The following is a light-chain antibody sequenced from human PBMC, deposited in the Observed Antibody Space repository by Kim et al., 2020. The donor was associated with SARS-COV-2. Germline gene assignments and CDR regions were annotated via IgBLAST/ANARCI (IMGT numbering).Light chain of an antibody. Sequence: ASVGDRVTLTCRASQSISIYLNWSQQKPGKAPNLRIYSASNLQSGVPSRISGDGSGTDFTLTISSLEPEDFATYYCQQSYSTPLTFGQGTKVDIK. V-gene: IGKV1-39*01. J-gene: IGKJ1*01. CDR2: SAS. CDR3: QQSYSTPLT. CDR1: QSISIY.